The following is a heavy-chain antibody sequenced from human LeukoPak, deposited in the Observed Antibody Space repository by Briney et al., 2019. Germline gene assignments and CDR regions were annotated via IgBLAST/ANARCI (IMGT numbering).Heavy chain of an antibody. Sequence: SETLSLNCTVSGGSISSSSYYWGWIRQPPGKGLEWIGSIYYSGSTYYNPSLKSLVTISVDTSKNQFSLKLSSVTAADTAVYYCARDTVSSCLYYYYYYMDVWGKGTTVTVSS. J-gene: IGHJ6*03. CDR1: GGSISSSSYY. D-gene: IGHD6-13*01. CDR3: ARDTVSSCLYYYYYYMDV. CDR2: IYYSGST. V-gene: IGHV4-39*07.